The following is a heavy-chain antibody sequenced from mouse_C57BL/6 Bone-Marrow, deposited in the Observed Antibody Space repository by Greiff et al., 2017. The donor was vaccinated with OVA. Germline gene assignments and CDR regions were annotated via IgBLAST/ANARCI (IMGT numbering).Heavy chain of an antibody. CDR1: GYTFTDYY. D-gene: IGHD1-1*01. V-gene: IGHV1-76*01. Sequence: QVQLQQSGAELVRPGASVKLSCKASGYTFTDYYINWVKQRPGQGLEWIARIYPGSGNTHYNEKFKGKATLTAEKSSSTAYMQLSSLTSEDSAVYFCARADYYGSSYDAMDYWGQGTSVTVSS. CDR2: IYPGSGNT. J-gene: IGHJ4*01. CDR3: ARADYYGSSYDAMDY.